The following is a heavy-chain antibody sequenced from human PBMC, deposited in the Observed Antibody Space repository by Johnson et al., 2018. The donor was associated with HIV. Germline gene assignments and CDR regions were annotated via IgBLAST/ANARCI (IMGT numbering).Heavy chain of an antibody. CDR1: GFTFSSYA. J-gene: IGHJ3*02. D-gene: IGHD3-22*01. CDR2: MSHDGSDK. V-gene: IGHV3-30*14. Sequence: QVQLVESGGGVVQPGRSLRLYCAASGFTFSSYAMHWVRQAPGKGLEWVAAMSHDGSDKYYADSVQGRFTISRDNSKNTLYLQMGSLRAEDMAVYYCAKGPYYYDSSDDTDAFDIWGQGTMVTVSS. CDR3: AKGPYYYDSSDDTDAFDI.